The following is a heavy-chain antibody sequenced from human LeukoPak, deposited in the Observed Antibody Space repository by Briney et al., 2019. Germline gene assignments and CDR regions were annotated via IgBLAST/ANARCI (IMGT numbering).Heavy chain of an antibody. V-gene: IGHV3-23*01. CDR3: AKAGNTVTTGLDY. CDR1: GFSFSAYA. CDR2: ITSTGSST. D-gene: IGHD4-17*01. Sequence: GSLRLSCSASGFSFSAYAMSSVRQAPGKGLELVSIITSTGSSTFYADSVKGRFNISRDNSKNTLFLQLNGLRAQDTALYYCAKAGNTVTTGLDYWGQGTLVTVSS. J-gene: IGHJ4*02.